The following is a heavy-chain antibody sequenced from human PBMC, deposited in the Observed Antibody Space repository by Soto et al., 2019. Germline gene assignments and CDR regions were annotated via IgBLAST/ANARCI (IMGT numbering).Heavy chain of an antibody. Sequence: SETLSLTCTVSGGSMSPYYWSWIRQPPGKGLEWIGYIYYSGSTNYNPSLKSRVTISVDTSKNQFSLKLSSVTAADTAVYYCARTPLRYFDWLSVYYFDYWGQGTLVTVS. J-gene: IGHJ4*02. CDR3: ARTPLRYFDWLSVYYFDY. V-gene: IGHV4-59*01. D-gene: IGHD3-9*01. CDR1: GGSMSPYY. CDR2: IYYSGST.